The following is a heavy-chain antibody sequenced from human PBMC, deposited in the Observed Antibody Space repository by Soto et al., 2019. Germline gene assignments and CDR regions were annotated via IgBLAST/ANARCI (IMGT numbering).Heavy chain of an antibody. D-gene: IGHD1-26*01. Sequence: SLRLSCAASGLTFENFGMSWVRQAPGKGLEWISSISGSGLNKYYADSVKGRFTISRDNSKNTVYLELSNLRAEDTAVYHCAKNQGVELVPLATVDWFDPWGQGSVVTVS. CDR1: GLTFENFG. J-gene: IGHJ5*02. CDR3: AKNQGVELVPLATVDWFDP. V-gene: IGHV3-23*01. CDR2: ISGSGLNK.